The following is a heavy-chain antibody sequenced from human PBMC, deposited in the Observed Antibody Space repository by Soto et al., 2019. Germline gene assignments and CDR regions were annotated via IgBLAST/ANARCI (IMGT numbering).Heavy chain of an antibody. CDR1: GGSFSGYY. D-gene: IGHD2-8*01. V-gene: IGHV4-34*01. CDR3: ARDTGLVATNTGFDP. J-gene: IGHJ5*02. Sequence: SETLSLTCAVCGGSFSGYYWNWIRQSPGKGLEWIGEINHSGGTNYNPSLKSRVTISVDTSKNQFSLKLRSVTAADTAVYYCARDTGLVATNTGFDPWGQGTLVTVSS. CDR2: INHSGGT.